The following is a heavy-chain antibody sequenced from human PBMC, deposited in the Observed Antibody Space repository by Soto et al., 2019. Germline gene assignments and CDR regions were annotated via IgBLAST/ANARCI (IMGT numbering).Heavy chain of an antibody. CDR2: IHSTGTT. CDR1: GDTITAGGHY. Sequence: SQTLPLTCTVSGDTITAGGHYLAWISQHPDKALEWLCYIHSTGTTDYNPSLKSRLTVSVDTSKKQFSLSLSSVTAADTAIYYWATLTATYWYFSIWGRGTLVT. J-gene: IGHJ2*01. D-gene: IGHD2-21*02. CDR3: ATLTATYWYFSI. V-gene: IGHV4-31*03.